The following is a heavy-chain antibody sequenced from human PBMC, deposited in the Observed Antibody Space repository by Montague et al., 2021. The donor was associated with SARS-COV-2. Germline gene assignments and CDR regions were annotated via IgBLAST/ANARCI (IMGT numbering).Heavy chain of an antibody. V-gene: IGHV4-39*01. Sequence: SETLSLTCTVSGGSISSSTSYWGWIRQPPGKGLEWIGSIFYSGSTYYNPSLKSRITISVDTSKNQFSLKLSSVTAADTAVYYCARYTSATMLDSWGQGTLVTVSS. CDR2: IFYSGST. CDR1: GGSISSSTSY. CDR3: ARYTSATMLDS. D-gene: IGHD2-15*01. J-gene: IGHJ4*02.